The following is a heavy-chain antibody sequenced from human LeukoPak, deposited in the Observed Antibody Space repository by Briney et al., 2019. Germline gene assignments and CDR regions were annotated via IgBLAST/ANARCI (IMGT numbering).Heavy chain of an antibody. CDR2: VSHSGVTT. CDR1: GFTFSSYA. CDR3: AKAPPPYCSGGSCFDAFDI. D-gene: IGHD2-15*01. Sequence: GGSLRLSCAASGFTFSSYAMSWVRQAPGKGLEWVSAVSHSGVTTYYADSVKGRFTISRDNSKNTLYLQMNSLRGEDTAVYFCAKAPPPYCSGGSCFDAFDIWGQGTMVTVSS. V-gene: IGHV3-23*01. J-gene: IGHJ3*02.